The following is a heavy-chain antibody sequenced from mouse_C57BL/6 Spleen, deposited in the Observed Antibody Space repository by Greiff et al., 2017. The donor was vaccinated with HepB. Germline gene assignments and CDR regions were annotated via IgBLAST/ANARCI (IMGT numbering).Heavy chain of an antibody. J-gene: IGHJ3*01. Sequence: EVQGVESGGGLVKPGGSLKLSCAASGFTFSSYAMSWVRQTPEKRLEWVATISDGGSYTYYPDNVKGRFTISRDNAKNNLYLQMSHLKSEDTAMYYCARDYYGSFPPFAYWGQGTLVTVSA. CDR2: ISDGGSYT. V-gene: IGHV5-4*01. CDR3: ARDYYGSFPPFAY. D-gene: IGHD1-1*01. CDR1: GFTFSSYA.